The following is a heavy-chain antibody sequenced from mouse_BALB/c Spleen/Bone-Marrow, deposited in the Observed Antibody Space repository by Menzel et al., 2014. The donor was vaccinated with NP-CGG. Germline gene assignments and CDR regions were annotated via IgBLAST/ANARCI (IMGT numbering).Heavy chain of an antibody. CDR3: ARSGRQAWFPY. CDR1: GYTFTSYN. CDR2: IYPGSGGT. D-gene: IGHD2-12*01. Sequence: QVQLQQSGAELVRSGASVKMSCKASGYTFTSYNMHWVKQIPGQGLEWIGYIYPGSGGTNYNQKFKGKATLTADTSSSTAYMQITSLTSEDSAGYFCARSGRQAWFPYWCQGTLVTVSA. J-gene: IGHJ3*01. V-gene: IGHV1-12*01.